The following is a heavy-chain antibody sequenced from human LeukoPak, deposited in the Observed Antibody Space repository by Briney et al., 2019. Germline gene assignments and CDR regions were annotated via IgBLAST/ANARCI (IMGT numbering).Heavy chain of an antibody. Sequence: SETLSLTCTVSGGSISSGNYYWPWIRQPAGKGLEWIGRIYSSGSTNYNPSLKSRVTISVDRSNNQFSLKLSSVTAADTAVYYCARAVGSSESNWFDPWGQGTLATASS. D-gene: IGHD1-26*01. J-gene: IGHJ5*02. CDR3: ARAVGSSESNWFDP. V-gene: IGHV4-61*02. CDR1: GGSISSGNYY. CDR2: IYSSGST.